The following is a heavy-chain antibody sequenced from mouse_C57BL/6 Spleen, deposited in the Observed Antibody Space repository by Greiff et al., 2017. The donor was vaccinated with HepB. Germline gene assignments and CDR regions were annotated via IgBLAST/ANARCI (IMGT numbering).Heavy chain of an antibody. V-gene: IGHV5-15*01. D-gene: IGHD2-1*01. CDR2: ISNLAYSI. CDR1: GFTFSDYG. J-gene: IGHJ1*03. CDR3: ARRGIYYGTHWYFDV. Sequence: EVKLVESGGGLVQPGGSLKLSCAASGFTFSDYGMAWVRQAPRKGPEWVAFISNLAYSIYYADTVTGRFTISRENAKNTLYLEMSSLRSEDTAMYYCARRGIYYGTHWYFDVWGTGTTVTVSS.